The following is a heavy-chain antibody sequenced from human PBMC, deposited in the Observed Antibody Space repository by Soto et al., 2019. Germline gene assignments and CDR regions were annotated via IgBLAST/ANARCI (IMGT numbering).Heavy chain of an antibody. CDR3: AKDTSLSIAVAHFDY. CDR2: ISWNSGSI. J-gene: IGHJ4*02. Sequence: GGSLRLSCAASGFTFDDYAMHWVRQAPGKGLEWVSGISWNSGSIGYADSEKGRFTISRDNAKNSLYLQMNSLRAEDTALYYCAKDTSLSIAVAHFDYWGQGTLVTVSS. D-gene: IGHD6-19*01. CDR1: GFTFDDYA. V-gene: IGHV3-9*01.